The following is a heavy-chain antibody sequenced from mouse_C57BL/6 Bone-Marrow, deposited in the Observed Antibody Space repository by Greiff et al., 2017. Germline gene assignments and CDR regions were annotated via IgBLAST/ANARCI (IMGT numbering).Heavy chain of an antibody. CDR1: GYSFTGYY. J-gene: IGHJ3*01. Sequence: VQLQQSGPELVKPGASVKISCKASGYSFTGYYMNWVKQSPEKSLAWIGAINPSTGGTTYNQKFKAKATLTVDKSSSTAYMQLKSLTSEDSAVYYCAPYYGNYPFAYWGQGTLVTVSA. CDR3: APYYGNYPFAY. V-gene: IGHV1-42*01. CDR2: INPSTGGT. D-gene: IGHD2-10*01.